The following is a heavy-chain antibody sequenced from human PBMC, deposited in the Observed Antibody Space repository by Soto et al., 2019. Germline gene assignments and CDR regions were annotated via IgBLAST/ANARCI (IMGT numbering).Heavy chain of an antibody. V-gene: IGHV3-30*18. D-gene: IGHD1-26*01. CDR3: AKDLLGSGTFEYYLGS. J-gene: IGHJ4*02. CDR2: ISFDGSNK. CDR1: GFTFSNYG. Sequence: QVQLVESGGGVVQPGRSLRLSCAASGFTFSNYGMHWVRQAPGKGLEWVALISFDGSNKKYVDSVKGRFTIYRDNSRTALFLQMNSMTTEDTAVYFCAKDLLGSGTFEYYLGSWGPGTLVTVSS.